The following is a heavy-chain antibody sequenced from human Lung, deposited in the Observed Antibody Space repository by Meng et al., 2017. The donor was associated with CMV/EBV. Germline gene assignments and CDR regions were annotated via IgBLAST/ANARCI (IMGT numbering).Heavy chain of an antibody. V-gene: IGHV1-2*02. J-gene: IGHJ6*02. CDR1: AYTFTGYY. D-gene: IGHD3-3*01. CDR3: AYTYDFWSGYYPPGMDV. Sequence: ASVKVSXKAFAYTFTGYYLHWVRQAPGQGLEWMGWINANSGGTNYAQKFQGRVTMTRDTSISTAYMELSRLRSDDTAVYYCAYTYDFWSGYYPPGMDVWGQGTTVTVSS. CDR2: INANSGGT.